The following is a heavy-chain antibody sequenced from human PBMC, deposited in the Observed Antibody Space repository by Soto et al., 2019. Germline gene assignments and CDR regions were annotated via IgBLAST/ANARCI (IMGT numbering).Heavy chain of an antibody. V-gene: IGHV3-9*01. D-gene: IGHD2-15*01. J-gene: IGHJ4*02. CDR1: GFTFDDYA. Sequence: GGSLRLSCAASGFTFDDYAMHWVRQAPGKGLEWVSGISWNSGSIGYADSVKGRFTISRDNAKNSLYLQMNSLRAEDTALYYCAKDRWELMVDATRGFFDYWGQGTLVTVSS. CDR2: ISWNSGSI. CDR3: AKDRWELMVDATRGFFDY.